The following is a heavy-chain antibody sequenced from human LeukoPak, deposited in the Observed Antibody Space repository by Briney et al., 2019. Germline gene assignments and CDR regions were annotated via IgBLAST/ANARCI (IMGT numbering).Heavy chain of an antibody. V-gene: IGHV1-18*01. CDR2: ISAYNGNT. CDR1: GYTFTSYG. D-gene: IGHD2-2*01. J-gene: IGHJ5*02. Sequence: GASVKVSCKASGYTFTSYGISWVRQAPGQGLEWMGWISAYNGNTNYAQKLQGRVTMTTDTSTSTAYMELRSLRSDDTAVYYCARDGCSSTSCYKVPNWFDPWGQGTLVTVSS. CDR3: ARDGCSSTSCYKVPNWFDP.